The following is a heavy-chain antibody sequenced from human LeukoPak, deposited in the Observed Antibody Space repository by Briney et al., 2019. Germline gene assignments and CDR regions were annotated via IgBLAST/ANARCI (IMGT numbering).Heavy chain of an antibody. J-gene: IGHJ5*02. CDR1: GYTFGDYG. Sequence: GGSLRLSCAASGYTFGDYGMSWVRQVPGKGLEWVSGTNRRGDITGYADFVKGRFTISRDNAKNSLYLQMNSLRAEDTAVYYCARDVYIAARPFDPWGQGTLVTVSS. D-gene: IGHD6-6*01. CDR2: TNRRGDIT. CDR3: ARDVYIAARPFDP. V-gene: IGHV3-20*04.